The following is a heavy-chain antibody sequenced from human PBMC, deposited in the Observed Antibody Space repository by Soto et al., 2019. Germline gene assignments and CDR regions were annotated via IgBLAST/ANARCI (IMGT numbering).Heavy chain of an antibody. CDR1: GGSISSYY. D-gene: IGHD6-6*01. J-gene: IGHJ6*02. V-gene: IGHV4-59*01. CDR3: ARVVGYSSSSGPFYYYYGMDV. Sequence: SETLSLTCTVSGGSISSYYWSWIRQPPGKGLEWIGYIYYSGSTNYNPSHKSRVTISVDTSKNKFSLKLSSVTAADTAVYYCARVVGYSSSSGPFYYYYGMDVWGQGTTVTVS. CDR2: IYYSGST.